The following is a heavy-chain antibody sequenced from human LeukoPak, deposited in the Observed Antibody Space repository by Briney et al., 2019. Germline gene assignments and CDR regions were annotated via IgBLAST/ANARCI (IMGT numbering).Heavy chain of an antibody. J-gene: IGHJ4*02. CDR2: IYSGGST. Sequence: GGSLRLSCAASGFTVSSNYMSWVRQAPGKGLEWVSVIYSGGSTYYADSVKGRFTISRDNSKNTLYLQMNSLRAEDTAVYYCASRPYYYDSSGYYYAGFDYWGQGTLVTVSS. CDR1: GFTVSSNY. CDR3: ASRPYYYDSSGYYYAGFDY. D-gene: IGHD3-22*01. V-gene: IGHV3-53*01.